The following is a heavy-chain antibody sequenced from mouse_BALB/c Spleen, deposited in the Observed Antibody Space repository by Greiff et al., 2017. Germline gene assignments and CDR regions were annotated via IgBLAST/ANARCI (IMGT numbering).Heavy chain of an antibody. CDR1: GFTFSSYG. V-gene: IGHV5-6-3*01. CDR2: INSNGGST. J-gene: IGHJ2*01. CDR3: ARDEALITSFDY. Sequence: EVKVVESGGGLVQPGGSLKLSCAASGFTFSSYGMSWVRQTPDKRLELVATINSNGGSTYYPDSVKGRFTISRDNAKNTLYLQMSSLKSEDTAMYYCARDEALITSFDYWGQGTTLTVSS. D-gene: IGHD1-1*01.